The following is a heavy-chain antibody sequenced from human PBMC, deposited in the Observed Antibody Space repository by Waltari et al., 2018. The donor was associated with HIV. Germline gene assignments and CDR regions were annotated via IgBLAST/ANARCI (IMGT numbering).Heavy chain of an antibody. Sequence: STNYNPSLKSRVTISVDTSKNQFSLKLSSVTAADTAVYYCATGHALGSGSYYKDLGGYFDYWGQGTLVTVSS. CDR3: ATGHALGSGSYYKDLGGYFDY. D-gene: IGHD3-10*01. V-gene: IGHV4-59*01. J-gene: IGHJ4*02. CDR2: ST.